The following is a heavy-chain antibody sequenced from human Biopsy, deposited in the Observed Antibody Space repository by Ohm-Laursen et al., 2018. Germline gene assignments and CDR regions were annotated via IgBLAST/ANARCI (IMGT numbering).Heavy chain of an antibody. CDR3: VRDITLDY. CDR2: LTWNSANI. Sequence: SLRLSCAASGFTFDNYAMHWVRQTPGKGLEWVSGLTWNSANIGYADSVKGRFTISRDNARNSLFLEMSSLREEDTGLYHCVRDITLDYWGQGTLVTVSS. J-gene: IGHJ4*02. CDR1: GFTFDNYA. V-gene: IGHV3-9*01.